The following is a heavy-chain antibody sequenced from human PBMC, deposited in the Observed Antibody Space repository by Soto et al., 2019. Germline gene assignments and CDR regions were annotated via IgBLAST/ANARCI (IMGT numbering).Heavy chain of an antibody. J-gene: IGHJ4*01. CDR1: GDSIRRSPYY. D-gene: IGHD6-13*01. V-gene: IGHV4-31*03. CDR3: ARTRIAPAGTDFDY. CDR2: IYYSVTT. Sequence: HVQLQESGPGLVMPSQTLSLTCTVSGDSIRRSPYYWSWLRQHPGKGLEWIGYIYYSVTTYYNPHLNSRLTISVDPSKNQFYLQLSSVTAADTAVYYCARTRIAPAGTDFDYWGQGTLVSVS.